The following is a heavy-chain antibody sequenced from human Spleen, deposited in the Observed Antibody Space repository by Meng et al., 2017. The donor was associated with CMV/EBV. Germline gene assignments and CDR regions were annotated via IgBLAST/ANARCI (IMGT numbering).Heavy chain of an antibody. D-gene: IGHD2-2*01. CDR1: Y. V-gene: IGHV1-46*01. Sequence: YSHWVRQAPGQGPGWMEIIDPSGGSTRNAQKYQDRLTFTRKTSTSTVYMELSNLRSEDTSVYYCARDGSLRNVLVPAANEAAWFDPWGQGTLVTVSS. J-gene: IGHJ5*02. CDR2: IDPSGGST. CDR3: ARDGSLRNVLVPAANEAAWFDP.